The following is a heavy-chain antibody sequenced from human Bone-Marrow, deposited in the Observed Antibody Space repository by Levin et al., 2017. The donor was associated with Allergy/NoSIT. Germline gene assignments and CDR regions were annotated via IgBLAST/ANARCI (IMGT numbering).Heavy chain of an antibody. CDR1: GGTFSNSG. Sequence: ASVKVSCKASGGTFSNSGINWVRQAPGEGLEWLGGIIPIFGTTNDAQKFQGRITITADEPTSTVYMELTSLRSEDTAMYYCARDKNRGSRYFDCSYMDVWGQGTSVIVSS. CDR3: ARDKNRGSRYFDCSYMDV. V-gene: IGHV1-69*13. J-gene: IGHJ6*02. CDR2: IIPIFGTT. D-gene: IGHD3-9*01.